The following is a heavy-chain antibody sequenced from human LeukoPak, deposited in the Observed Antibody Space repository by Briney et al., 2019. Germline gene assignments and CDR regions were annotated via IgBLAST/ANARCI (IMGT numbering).Heavy chain of an antibody. CDR2: IYSGGST. Sequence: PGGSLRLSCAASGFIVSGHYMSWVRQTPGKGLEWVSLIYSGGSTYYADSVKGRFTISRDDSKNTLYLQMNSLRAEDTAVYYCARGHYDSSGYPFDYWGQGTLVTVPS. J-gene: IGHJ4*02. CDR1: GFIVSGHY. CDR3: ARGHYDSSGYPFDY. D-gene: IGHD3-22*01. V-gene: IGHV3-66*01.